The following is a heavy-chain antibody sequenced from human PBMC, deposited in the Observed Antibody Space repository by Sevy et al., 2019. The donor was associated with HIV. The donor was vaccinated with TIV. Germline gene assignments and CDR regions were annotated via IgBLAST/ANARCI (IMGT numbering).Heavy chain of an antibody. CDR1: GGSISSYY. D-gene: IGHD5-18*01. CDR3: ARGGYSYGRGFDY. J-gene: IGHJ4*02. CDR2: IYYSGST. Sequence: SQTRSLTCTVSGGSISSYYWSWIRQPPGKGLEWIGYIYYSGSTNYNPSLKSRVTISVDTSKNQFSLKLSSVTAADTAVYYCARGGYSYGRGFDYWGQGTLVIVSS. V-gene: IGHV4-59*01.